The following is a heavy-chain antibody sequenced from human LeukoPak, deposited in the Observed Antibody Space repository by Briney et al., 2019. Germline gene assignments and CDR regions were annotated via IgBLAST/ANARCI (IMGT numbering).Heavy chain of an antibody. D-gene: IGHD2-2*01. Sequence: GGSLRLSCAASGFTFDDYGMSWVRQAPGKGLERVSGINWNGGSTGYADSVKGRFTISRDNAKNSLYLQMNSLRAEDTAVYYCAKGGPAILYCSSTSCYLYWGQGTLVTVSS. J-gene: IGHJ4*02. CDR3: AKGGPAILYCSSTSCYLY. CDR1: GFTFDDYG. CDR2: INWNGGST. V-gene: IGHV3-20*04.